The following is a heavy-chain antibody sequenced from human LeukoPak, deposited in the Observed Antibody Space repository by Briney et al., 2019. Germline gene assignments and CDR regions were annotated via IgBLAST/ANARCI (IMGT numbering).Heavy chain of an antibody. J-gene: IGHJ2*01. CDR3: ARDLYYYDSSGLDWYFDL. Sequence: PGRSLRLSCAASGFTLDDYVMHWVRQAPGRGLEWVSGISWNSVSIGYADSVKGRFTISGDNAKNTLYLQMNSLRAEDTAVYYCARDLYYYDSSGLDWYFDLWGRGTLVTVSS. CDR1: GFTLDDYV. CDR2: ISWNSVSI. V-gene: IGHV3-9*01. D-gene: IGHD3-22*01.